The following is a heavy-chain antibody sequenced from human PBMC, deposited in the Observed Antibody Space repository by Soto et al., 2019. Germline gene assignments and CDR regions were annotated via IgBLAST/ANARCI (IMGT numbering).Heavy chain of an antibody. D-gene: IGHD2-2*01. CDR1: GFTVSNTY. V-gene: IGHV3-53*02. Sequence: EVQLVETGGGLIQPGGSLRLSCAASGFTVSNTYMTWVRQPPGKGLECVSVIYTAGGTNYADSVKGRFIISIDNSKNTLYLQMNRLRAEDTAVYYCARALPVAKGGFDPWGQGTLVTVSS. J-gene: IGHJ5*02. CDR3: ARALPVAKGGFDP. CDR2: IYTAGGT.